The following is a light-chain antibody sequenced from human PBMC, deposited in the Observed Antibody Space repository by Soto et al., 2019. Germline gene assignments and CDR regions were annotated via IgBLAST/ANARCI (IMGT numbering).Light chain of an antibody. V-gene: IGLV2-14*01. CDR2: DVS. J-gene: IGLJ1*01. Sequence: QSVLTQPASVSGFPGQWITVSCTGTSSDVGDYNYVSWYQQRPGKDPKLMIFDVSNRPSGVSNRFSGTKSGNTASLTISGLQAEDEADYYCSSYTSSSLYVFGTGTKLTVL. CDR3: SSYTSSSLYV. CDR1: SSDVGDYNY.